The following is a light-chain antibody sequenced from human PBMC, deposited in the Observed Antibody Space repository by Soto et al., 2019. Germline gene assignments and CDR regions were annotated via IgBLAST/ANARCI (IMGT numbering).Light chain of an antibody. J-gene: IGKJ1*01. V-gene: IGKV3-15*01. CDR1: QSVSSN. CDR2: GAS. Sequence: EIVVTQSPATLSVSPGERATLSCRASQSVSSNLAWYQQKPVQATRLLIYGASTRATGIPFRFSGSGSGTEFILTISSLHSEDFAVYYCQQYNYWPPWTFGQGTKVEIK. CDR3: QQYNYWPPWT.